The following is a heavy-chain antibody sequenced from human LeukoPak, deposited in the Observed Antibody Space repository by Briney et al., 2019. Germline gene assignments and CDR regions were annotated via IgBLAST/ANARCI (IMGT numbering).Heavy chain of an antibody. CDR2: IKSKTDGGTT. CDR3: DY. J-gene: IGHJ4*02. CDR1: GFTVSSAW. Sequence: PGGSLRLSCAASGFTVSSAWMNWVRQTPGTGLEWVGLIKSKTDGGTTDYTAPVKGRFTISRDDSKNTLDLQMNSPKIEDTAVRAVDYWGQGTLVTVSS. D-gene: IGHD6-19*01. V-gene: IGHV3-15*01.